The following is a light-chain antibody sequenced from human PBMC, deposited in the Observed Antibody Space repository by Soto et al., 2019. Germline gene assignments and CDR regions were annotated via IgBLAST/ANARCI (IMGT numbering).Light chain of an antibody. V-gene: IGLV2-14*03. CDR2: DVL. CDR3: CSYTTSTGVI. J-gene: IGLJ2*01. CDR1: STDIGTYKY. Sequence: QSVLTQPASVSGSPGQSITISCTGTSTDIGTYKYVSWYQQHPGKAPKLVIYDVLNRPSGVSSRFSGSKSGNKASLTISGLQAEDDADYYCCSYTTSTGVIFGGGTKLTVL.